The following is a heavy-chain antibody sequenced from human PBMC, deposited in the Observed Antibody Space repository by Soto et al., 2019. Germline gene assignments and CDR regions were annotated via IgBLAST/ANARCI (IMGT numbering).Heavy chain of an antibody. Sequence: EVQLVESGGGLVQPGGSLRLSCAASEFTFSYYSMNWVRQAPGEGLEWVSYISSGSVTTYHADSVKGRFTISRDNAKNILYLQMNSLRAEDTAVYYCARGGVTATGYYNYYMDVWGKGTTVTVSS. V-gene: IGHV3-48*01. J-gene: IGHJ6*03. CDR2: ISSGSVTT. CDR3: ARGGVTATGYYNYYMDV. CDR1: EFTFSYYS. D-gene: IGHD2-21*02.